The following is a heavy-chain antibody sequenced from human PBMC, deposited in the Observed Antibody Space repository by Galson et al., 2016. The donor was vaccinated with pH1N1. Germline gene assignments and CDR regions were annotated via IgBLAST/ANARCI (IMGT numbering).Heavy chain of an antibody. CDR3: ARENSVGEFGTWFDP. J-gene: IGHJ5*02. CDR2: INHSGST. V-gene: IGHV4-34*01. CDR1: GGSFSGYY. D-gene: IGHD3-10*01. Sequence: SETLSLTCAVYGGSFSGYYWSWIRQPPGRGLEWIGEINHSGSTNYNPSLKSRVTISVDTSKNHFSLKLTSVTAADTAVYYCARENSVGEFGTWFDPWGQGTLVTVSS.